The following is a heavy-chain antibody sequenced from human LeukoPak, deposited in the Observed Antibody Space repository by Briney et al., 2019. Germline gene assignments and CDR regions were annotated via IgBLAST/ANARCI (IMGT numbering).Heavy chain of an antibody. CDR2: IYTSGST. Sequence: PSETLSLTCTVSGGSISSYYWSWIRQPPGKGLEWIGYIYTSGSTNYDPSLKSRVTISVDTSKNQFSLKLSSVTAADTAVYYCARRERIAAAGTGYYYYYMDVWGKGTTVTVSS. D-gene: IGHD6-13*01. V-gene: IGHV4-4*09. J-gene: IGHJ6*03. CDR3: ARRERIAAAGTGYYYYYMDV. CDR1: GGSISSYY.